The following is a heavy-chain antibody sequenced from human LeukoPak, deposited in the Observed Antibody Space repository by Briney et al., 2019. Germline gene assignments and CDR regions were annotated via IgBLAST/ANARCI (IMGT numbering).Heavy chain of an antibody. D-gene: IGHD5-18*01. V-gene: IGHV3-23*01. J-gene: IGHJ3*02. CDR3: AKDSPAIPGFAAVDTAMPRTDAFDI. CDR1: GFTFSSYA. CDR2: ISGSGGST. Sequence: GGSLRLSCAASGFTFSSYAVSWVRQAPGKGLEWVSAISGSGGSTYYADSVKGRFTISRDNSKNTLYLQMNSLRAEDTAVYYCAKDSPAIPGFAAVDTAMPRTDAFDIWGQGTMVTVSS.